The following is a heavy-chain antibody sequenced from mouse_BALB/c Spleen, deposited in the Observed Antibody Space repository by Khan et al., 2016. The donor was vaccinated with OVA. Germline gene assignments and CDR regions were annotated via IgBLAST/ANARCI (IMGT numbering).Heavy chain of an antibody. V-gene: IGHV1-4*01. CDR3: ARTHER. CDR2: INPSSGYT. J-gene: IGHJ2*01. Sequence: QVQLKQSGAELARPGASVKLSCKASVYTFTSYTMHWLKQRPGQGLEWIGYINPSSGYTTYNPKFKDKATLTADKSSSTAYMQLSSLTSEDSAVYYCARTHERWGQGTTLTVSS. CDR1: VYTFTSYT.